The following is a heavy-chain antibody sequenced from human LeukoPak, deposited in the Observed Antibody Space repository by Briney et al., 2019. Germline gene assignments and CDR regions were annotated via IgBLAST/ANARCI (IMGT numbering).Heavy chain of an antibody. CDR2: ISYDGSNK. V-gene: IGHV3-30-3*01. Sequence: PGGSLILYCAASGFICSSYALHWVRQATVKVLESLAVISYDGSNKYYADSVKGRFTISRDNSKNTLYLQMNSLRGEDTAVYYCARDRGIGSKRGYYYYGMDVWGQGTTVTVSS. J-gene: IGHJ6*02. D-gene: IGHD1-14*01. CDR3: ARDRGIGSKRGYYYYGMDV. CDR1: GFICSSYA.